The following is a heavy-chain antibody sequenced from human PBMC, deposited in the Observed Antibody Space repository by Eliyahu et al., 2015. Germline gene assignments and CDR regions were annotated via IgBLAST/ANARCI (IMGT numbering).Heavy chain of an antibody. Sequence: EVQLVESGGGLIQPGGSXRXSCXAXGFXVSXXXMSWXRQAPGKGLEWLSVMYNGGATYYADSVKGRFTISRDNSKNTLYLQMNSLRADDTAVYYCARDLGAYKRAFDYWGQGTLVTVSS. CDR3: ARDLGAYKRAFDY. D-gene: IGHD3-16*01. CDR1: GFXVSXXX. J-gene: IGHJ4*02. V-gene: IGHV3-53*01. CDR2: MYNGGAT.